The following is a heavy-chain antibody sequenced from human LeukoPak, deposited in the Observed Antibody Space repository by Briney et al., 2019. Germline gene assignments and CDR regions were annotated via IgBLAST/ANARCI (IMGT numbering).Heavy chain of an antibody. Sequence: GASVKVSCKASGYTFTGYYMHWVRQAPGQGLEWMGWINPNSGGTNYAQKFQGRVTMTRDTSISTAYMELSRLRSDDTAVYYCAREEITIFGLVRTQTTKGPHRFDPWGQGTLVTVSS. J-gene: IGHJ5*02. CDR1: GYTFTGYY. CDR2: INPNSGGT. V-gene: IGHV1-2*02. D-gene: IGHD3-3*01. CDR3: AREEITIFGLVRTQTTKGPHRFDP.